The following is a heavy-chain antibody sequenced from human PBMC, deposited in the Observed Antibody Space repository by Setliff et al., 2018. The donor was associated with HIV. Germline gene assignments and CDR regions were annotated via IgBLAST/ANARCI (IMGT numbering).Heavy chain of an antibody. V-gene: IGHV3-30*02. J-gene: IGHJ4*02. CDR2: IRNDGSNK. CDR1: GFTFSSYG. D-gene: IGHD6-19*01. Sequence: SLRLSCAASGFTFSSYGMHWVRQAPGKGLECVAFIRNDGSNKYYADSVKGRFTISRDDSKNTVYLQMNSLRAEDTAVYYCAKTSGWTTIDYWGQGTLVTVSS. CDR3: AKTSGWTTIDY.